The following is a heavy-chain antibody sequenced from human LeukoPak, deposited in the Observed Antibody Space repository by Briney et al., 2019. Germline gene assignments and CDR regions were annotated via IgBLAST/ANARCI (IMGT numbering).Heavy chain of an antibody. CDR1: GYTFTSYY. Sequence: ASVKVSCKASGYTFTSYYMHWVRQAPGQRLECMGIINPSVGSTSYAQKFQGRVTMTRDMSTSTVYMELSSLRSEDTAVYYCASSSIAARNYYYYYYMDAWGKGTTVTVSS. J-gene: IGHJ6*03. V-gene: IGHV1-46*01. CDR3: ASSSIAARNYYYYYYMDA. CDR2: INPSVGST. D-gene: IGHD6-6*01.